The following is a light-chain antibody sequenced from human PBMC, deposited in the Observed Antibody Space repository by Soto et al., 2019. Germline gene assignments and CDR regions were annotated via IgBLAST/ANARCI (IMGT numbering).Light chain of an antibody. CDR2: GAS. CDR1: QSVFSD. Sequence: EIVLTQSPATLSVSPGERATLSCRASQSVFSDLAWYQQKPGQTPRLLIYGASTRATGIPARFSGSGSGTEFPLTISSLQSEDFGVYYCQQYNNWPPLYTFGQGTKLEIK. CDR3: QQYNNWPPLYT. V-gene: IGKV3-15*01. J-gene: IGKJ2*01.